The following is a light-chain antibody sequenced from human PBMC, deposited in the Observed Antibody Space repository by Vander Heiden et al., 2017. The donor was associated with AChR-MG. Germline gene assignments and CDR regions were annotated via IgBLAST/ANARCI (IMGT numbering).Light chain of an antibody. CDR3: QVWDTGSDHWV. J-gene: IGLJ3*02. CDR1: SIGTRS. Sequence: SYVLTQPPSVSVAPRSTAAITCGGSSIGTRSVHWYPQTPAQAPVLVVYDNSDRPSGIPERFSGSKSAKTATLTISRVEAGDEADYYCQVWDTGSDHWVFGGGTKLTVL. CDR2: DNS. V-gene: IGLV3-21*03.